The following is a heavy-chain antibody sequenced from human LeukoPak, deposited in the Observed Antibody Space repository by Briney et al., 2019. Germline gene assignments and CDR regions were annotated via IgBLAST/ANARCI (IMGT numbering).Heavy chain of an antibody. CDR3: AKESGRASGYSSGFTDY. Sequence: GGSLRLSCAASGFTFSSYAMSWVRQAPGKGLEWVSAISGSGGSTYYADSVKGRFTISRDNSKNTLYLQMNSLRAEDTAVYYCAKESGRASGYSSGFTDYWGQGTLVAVSS. V-gene: IGHV3-23*01. CDR1: GFTFSSYA. J-gene: IGHJ4*02. CDR2: ISGSGGST. D-gene: IGHD6-19*01.